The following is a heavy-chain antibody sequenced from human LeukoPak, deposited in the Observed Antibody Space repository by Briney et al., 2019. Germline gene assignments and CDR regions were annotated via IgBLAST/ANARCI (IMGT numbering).Heavy chain of an antibody. CDR2: INHSGST. CDR1: GGSFSGYY. CDR3: ASPNIAVAGGSDY. V-gene: IGHV4-34*01. J-gene: IGHJ4*02. Sequence: PSETLSLTCAVYGGSFSGYYWSWIRQPPGKGLEWIGEINHSGSTNYNPSLKSRVTISVDTSKNQFSLKLSSVTAADTAVYHCASPNIAVAGGSDYWGQGTLVTVSS. D-gene: IGHD6-19*01.